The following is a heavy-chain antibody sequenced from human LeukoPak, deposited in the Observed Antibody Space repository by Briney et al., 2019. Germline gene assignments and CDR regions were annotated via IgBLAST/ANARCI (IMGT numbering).Heavy chain of an antibody. CDR1: GGTFSSYA. J-gene: IGHJ4*02. D-gene: IGHD3-10*01. Sequence: GASVKVSCKASGGTFSSYAISWVRQAPGQGLEWMGWISAYNGNTNYAQKLLGRVTMTTDTSTSTAYMELRSLRSDDTAVYYCARERGLLWSRLGPDYWGQGTLVTVSS. CDR3: ARERGLLWSRLGPDY. CDR2: ISAYNGNT. V-gene: IGHV1-18*01.